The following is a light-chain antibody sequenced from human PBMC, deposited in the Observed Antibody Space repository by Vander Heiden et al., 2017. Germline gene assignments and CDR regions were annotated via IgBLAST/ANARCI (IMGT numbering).Light chain of an antibody. CDR2: KDS. J-gene: IGLJ1*01. Sequence: SYELTQPPSVSVSPGQTARITCPGDALPKQYAYWYQRKAGHPPVLVIYKDSERPSGIPERFSGASAGTTVTLTIRGVQAEDDADYYCQSADSSGTYAFGTGTKFTVL. V-gene: IGLV3-25*03. CDR1: ALPKQY. CDR3: QSADSSGTYA.